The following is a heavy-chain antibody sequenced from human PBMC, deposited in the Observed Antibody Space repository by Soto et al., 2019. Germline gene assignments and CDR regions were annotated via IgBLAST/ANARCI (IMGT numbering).Heavy chain of an antibody. CDR2: IYRGGSTV. CDR3: AKSIVANTGHAFDV. J-gene: IGHJ6*02. D-gene: IGHD1-26*01. CDR1: GFTFSDFH. V-gene: IGHV3-11*01. Sequence: QVPLVESGGGLVKPGGSLRLSCAASGFTFSDFHMIWDRQAPGKGLEWISYIYRGGSTVSYADSVQGRFTISRDNAQNSLQLQLDSRRVEDTAVYYCAKSIVANTGHAFDVWGQGITVTISS.